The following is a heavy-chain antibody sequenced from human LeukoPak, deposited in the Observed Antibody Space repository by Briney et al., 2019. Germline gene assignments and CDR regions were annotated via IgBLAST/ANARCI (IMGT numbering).Heavy chain of an antibody. Sequence: SETLSLTCAVYGGSFSGYYWSWIRQPPGKGPEWIGEINHSGSTNYNPSLKSRVTISVDTSKNQFSLKLSSVTAADTAVYYCARVPFRRRAFDPWGQGTLVTVSS. D-gene: IGHD3-10*01. J-gene: IGHJ5*02. CDR2: INHSGST. CDR3: ARVPFRRRAFDP. CDR1: GGSFSGYY. V-gene: IGHV4-34*01.